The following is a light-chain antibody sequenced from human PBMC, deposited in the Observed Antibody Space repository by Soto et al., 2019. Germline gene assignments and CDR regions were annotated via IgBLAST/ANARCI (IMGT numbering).Light chain of an antibody. V-gene: IGKV3-20*01. Sequence: ELVLTQSPGTLSLSPGDRATLSCRASQSVSSTYLAWYQQRPGQAPRLLIYSSSSRASGIPDRFSGSGSGTDFTLTISRLEPEDFATYYCQQSYSTPWTFGQGTKVEIK. CDR2: SSS. CDR1: QSVSSTY. J-gene: IGKJ1*01. CDR3: QQSYSTPWT.